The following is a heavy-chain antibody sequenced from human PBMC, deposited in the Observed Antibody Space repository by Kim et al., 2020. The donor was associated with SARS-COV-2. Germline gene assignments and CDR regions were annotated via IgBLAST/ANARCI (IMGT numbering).Heavy chain of an antibody. J-gene: IGHJ3*02. CDR2: GST. Sequence: GSTNYNPTLKSRVTISVDTSKNQFSQKLSSVTAADTAVYYCARGFRTFDSWGQGTMVTVSS. CDR3: ARGFRTFDS. V-gene: IGHV4-59*09.